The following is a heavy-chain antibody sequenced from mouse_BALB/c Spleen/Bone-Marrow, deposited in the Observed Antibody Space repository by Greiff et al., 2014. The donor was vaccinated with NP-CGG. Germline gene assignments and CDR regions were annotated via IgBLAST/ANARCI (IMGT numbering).Heavy chain of an antibody. D-gene: IGHD2-4*01. J-gene: IGHJ4*01. CDR3: TREGGLRRGYYYAMDD. CDR2: INPYNDGT. CDR1: GYTFSAYV. Sequence: EVQLVESGPELVKPGASVKMSCKASGYTFSAYVMHWVQQKPGQGLEWIGYINPYNDGTKYNEEFNGKTTLTSDNSSSPAYMVLSSLTSETSAFYYCTREGGLRRGYYYAMDDWGQGTSVTVSS. V-gene: IGHV1-14*01.